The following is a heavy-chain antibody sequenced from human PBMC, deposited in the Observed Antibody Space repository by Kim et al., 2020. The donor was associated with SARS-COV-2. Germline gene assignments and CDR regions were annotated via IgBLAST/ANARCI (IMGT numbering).Heavy chain of an antibody. D-gene: IGHD6-13*01. CDR3: ARGGQQLVL. V-gene: IGHV3-66*01. CDR2: GRT. Sequence: GRTYYADSVKGRFTISRDNSKNTLYLQMNSLRAEDTAVYYCARGGQQLVLWGQGTLVTVSS. J-gene: IGHJ4*02.